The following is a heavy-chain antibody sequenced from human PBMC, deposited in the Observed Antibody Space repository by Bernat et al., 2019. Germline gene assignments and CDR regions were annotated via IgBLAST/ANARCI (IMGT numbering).Heavy chain of an antibody. J-gene: IGHJ5*02. CDR3: ARAPGPSIAAAGYGWFDP. D-gene: IGHD6-13*01. CDR2: IIPIFGTA. Sequence: QVQLVQSGAEVKKPGSSVKVSCKASGGTFSSYAISWVRQAPGQGLEWMGGIIPIFGTANYAQKFQGRVTITADESTSTAYMELSSLRSEDTAVYYCARAPGPSIAAAGYGWFDPWGQGTLVTVSS. V-gene: IGHV1-69*01. CDR1: GGTFSSYA.